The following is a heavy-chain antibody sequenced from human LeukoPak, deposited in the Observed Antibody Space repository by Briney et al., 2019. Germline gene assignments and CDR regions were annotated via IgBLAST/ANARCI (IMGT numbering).Heavy chain of an antibody. CDR3: ARDRGGYCSSTSCPHEC. CDR1: GYTFTIYD. D-gene: IGHD2-2*01. J-gene: IGHJ4*02. CDR2: MNPNSGNT. Sequence: GASLKVSCKASGYTFTIYDINWVRQATGQRLEWMGWMNPNSGNTGYAQKFQGRVTITTDTSTSTAYMELGSLRSDDTDVYYCARDRGGYCSSTSCPHECWGQGTLVTVSS. V-gene: IGHV1-8*01.